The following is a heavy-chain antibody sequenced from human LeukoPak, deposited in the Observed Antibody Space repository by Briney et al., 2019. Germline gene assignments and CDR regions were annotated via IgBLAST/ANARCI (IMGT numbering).Heavy chain of an antibody. V-gene: IGHV4-4*07. CDR1: GGSISSYY. CDR2: IFASGST. Sequence: SETLSLTCTVSGGSISSYYWSWVRQPAGKGLEWVGRIFASGSTNYNPSLRSRVTMSVDTSKNQFSLKLRSVTDADTAVYYCVRGIVGTTRHFDFWGQGTLVTVSS. CDR3: VRGIVGTTRHFDF. J-gene: IGHJ4*02. D-gene: IGHD1-26*01.